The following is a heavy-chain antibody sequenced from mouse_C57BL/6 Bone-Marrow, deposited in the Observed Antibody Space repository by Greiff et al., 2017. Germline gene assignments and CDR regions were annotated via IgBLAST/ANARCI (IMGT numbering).Heavy chain of an antibody. CDR3: AKCAYYDDDVACFSY. J-gene: IGHJ3*01. CDR1: GYTFTSYW. CDR2: IDPSDSYT. Sequence: QVQLQQPGAALVMPGASVKLSCKASGYTFTSYWMHWVKQRPGQGLEWIGEIDPSDSYTNYNQKFKGKSKLTVYKSSSTAYIQLISLTSEDSAVYYFAKCAYYDDDVACFSYWCQGTLVTVAA. V-gene: IGHV1-69*01. D-gene: IGHD2-4*01.